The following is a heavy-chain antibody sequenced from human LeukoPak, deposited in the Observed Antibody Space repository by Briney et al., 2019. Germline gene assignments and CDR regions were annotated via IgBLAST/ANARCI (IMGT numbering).Heavy chain of an antibody. Sequence: WGSLRLSCAASGFSFSSYAMSWLRQAPGKGLEWVSGISGSGSSTHYADSVKGRFTISRDNSKTTVYLQMNSLRAEDTAVYYCAKVARNVVAATNDAFDFWGQGEIWSVSS. J-gene: IGHJ3*01. CDR3: AKVARNVVAATNDAFDF. V-gene: IGHV3-23*01. D-gene: IGHD2-2*01. CDR1: GFSFSSYA. CDR2: ISGSGSST.